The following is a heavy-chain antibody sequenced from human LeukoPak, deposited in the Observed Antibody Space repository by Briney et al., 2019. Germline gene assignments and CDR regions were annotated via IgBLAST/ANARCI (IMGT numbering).Heavy chain of an antibody. CDR3: ARDRSSSWTRDWFDP. D-gene: IGHD6-13*01. CDR2: IYNSAST. J-gene: IGHJ5*02. V-gene: IGHV4-4*07. CDR1: GGSISGFY. Sequence: SETLSLTCTVSGGSISGFYWSWIRQPAGKGLEWIGRIYNSASTNYNPSLKSRVTMSIDTSKNQFSRKLSSVTAADTAVYYCARDRSSSWTRDWFDPWGQGTLVTVSS.